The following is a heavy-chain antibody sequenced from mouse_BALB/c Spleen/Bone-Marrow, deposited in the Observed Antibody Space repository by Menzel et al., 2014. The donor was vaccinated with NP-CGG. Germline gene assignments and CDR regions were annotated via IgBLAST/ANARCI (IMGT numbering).Heavy chain of an antibody. CDR3: ARPYDFGAWVAY. CDR2: ISSGGSYT. D-gene: IGHD2-4*01. J-gene: IGHJ3*01. CDR1: GFTFSSYG. V-gene: IGHV5-6*01. Sequence: EVQLVESGGDLVKPGGSLKLSCAASGFTFSSYGMSWVRQTPDKRLEWVVTISSGGSYTYYPDSVKGRFTISRDNAKNTLYLQMSSLKSEDTAMYYCARPYDFGAWVAYWGQGTLVTVSA.